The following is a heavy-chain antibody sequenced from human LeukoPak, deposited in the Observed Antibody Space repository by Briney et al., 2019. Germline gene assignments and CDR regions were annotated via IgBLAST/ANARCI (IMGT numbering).Heavy chain of an antibody. V-gene: IGHV3-30*12. CDR1: GFPFSSYG. D-gene: IGHD3-3*01. Sequence: PGGSLRLSCVASGFPFSSYGMHWVRQAPGKGLEWVAVISNDGRNKNYADSVRGRFTISRDNSKNIVSLQMNNLRTENTAVYYCARGRGPGVVSPYFDYWGQGTLVTVSS. CDR2: ISNDGRNK. J-gene: IGHJ4*02. CDR3: ARGRGPGVVSPYFDY.